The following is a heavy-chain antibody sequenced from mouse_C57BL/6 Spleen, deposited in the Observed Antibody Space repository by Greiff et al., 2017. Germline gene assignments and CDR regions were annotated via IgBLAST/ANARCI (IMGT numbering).Heavy chain of an antibody. CDR1: GYAFTNYL. J-gene: IGHJ2*01. CDR2: INPGSGGT. D-gene: IGHD2-4*01. CDR3: ARSGDYDAFDY. Sequence: VQLQESGAELVRPGTSVKVSCKASGYAFTNYLIEWVKQRPGQGLEWIGVINPGSGGTNYNEKFKGKATLTADKSSSTAYMQLSSLTSEDSAVYFCARSGDYDAFDYWGQGTTLTVSS. V-gene: IGHV1-54*01.